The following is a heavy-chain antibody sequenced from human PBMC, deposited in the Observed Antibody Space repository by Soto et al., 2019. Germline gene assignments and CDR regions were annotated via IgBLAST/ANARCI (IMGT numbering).Heavy chain of an antibody. CDR3: AKEPYYDFWSGYPRYYYYMDV. V-gene: IGHV3-9*01. Sequence: GGSLRLSCAASGFTFDDYAMHWVRQAPGKGLEWVSGISWNSGSIGYADSVKGRFTISRDNAKNSLYLQMNSLRAEDTALYYCAKEPYYDFWSGYPRYYYYMDVWGKGTTVTV. D-gene: IGHD3-3*01. CDR2: ISWNSGSI. J-gene: IGHJ6*03. CDR1: GFTFDDYA.